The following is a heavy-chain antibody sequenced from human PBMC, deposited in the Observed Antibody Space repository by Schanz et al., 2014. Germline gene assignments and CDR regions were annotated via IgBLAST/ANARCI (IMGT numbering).Heavy chain of an antibody. CDR1: GFSFSSYA. Sequence: EVQLVQSGGGLVQPGGSLRLSCATSGFSFSSYAINWVRQAPGKGLEWVSGISGSGASTYYADSVKGRFTISRDNFKGALYLQMSSLRAEDTAVYYCARGGPAYYFDDWGQGTLVTVSS. CDR3: ARGGPAYYFDD. CDR2: ISGSGAST. V-gene: IGHV3-23*04. J-gene: IGHJ4*02.